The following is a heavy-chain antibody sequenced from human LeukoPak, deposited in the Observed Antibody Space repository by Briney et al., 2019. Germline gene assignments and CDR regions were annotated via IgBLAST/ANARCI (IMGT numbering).Heavy chain of an antibody. CDR1: GYTFTSYY. Sequence: GASVKVSCKASGYTFTSYYMHWVRQAPGQGLEWMGIINPSGGSTSYAQKFQGRVTMTRDMSTSTVYMELSSLRSEDTAVYYCARPIAARLSDDAFDIWGQGTMVTVSS. V-gene: IGHV1-46*01. J-gene: IGHJ3*02. CDR3: ARPIAARLSDDAFDI. CDR2: INPSGGST. D-gene: IGHD6-6*01.